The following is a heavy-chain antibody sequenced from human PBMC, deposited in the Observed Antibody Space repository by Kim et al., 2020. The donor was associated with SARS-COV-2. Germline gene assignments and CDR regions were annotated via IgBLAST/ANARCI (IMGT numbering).Heavy chain of an antibody. J-gene: IGHJ6*02. CDR3: AKEVGIAASYYYYYGMDV. D-gene: IGHD6-13*01. CDR2: ISGSGGST. V-gene: IGHV3-23*01. Sequence: GGSLRLSCAASGFTFSSYAMSWVRQAPGKGLEWVSAISGSGGSTYYADSVKGRFTISRDNSKNTLYLQMNSLRAEDTAVYYCAKEVGIAASYYYYYGMDVWGQGTTVTVSS. CDR1: GFTFSSYA.